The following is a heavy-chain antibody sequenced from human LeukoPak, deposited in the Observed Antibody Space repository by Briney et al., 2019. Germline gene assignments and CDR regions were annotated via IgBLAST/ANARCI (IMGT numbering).Heavy chain of an antibody. CDR3: TRSLGVVIHGGMDV. Sequence: SETLSLTCTVSGGSISSYYWSWIRQPPGKGLQWIGHIYYTGSTNYNPSLKSRLTISLDTSKNQFSLKLSSVTAADTAVYYCTRSLGVVIHGGMDVWGQGTTVTVSS. V-gene: IGHV4-59*01. J-gene: IGHJ6*02. CDR2: IYYTGST. CDR1: GGSISSYY. D-gene: IGHD3-3*01.